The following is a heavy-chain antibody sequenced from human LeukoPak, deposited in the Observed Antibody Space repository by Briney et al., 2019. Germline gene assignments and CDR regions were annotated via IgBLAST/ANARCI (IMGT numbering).Heavy chain of an antibody. J-gene: IGHJ3*01. CDR1: GFTFSSYA. D-gene: IGHD1-26*01. Sequence: GGSLRLSCAASGFTFSSYAMSWVRQAPGKGLEWVSGFGGEGGDETYYADSVKGRFTISRDNAKNTLYLQMNNLRTEDTAVYYCAKDEDYTISGNYYDALDVWGRGTLVTVS. CDR3: AKDEDYTISGNYYDALDV. V-gene: IGHV3-23*01. CDR2: FGGEGGDET.